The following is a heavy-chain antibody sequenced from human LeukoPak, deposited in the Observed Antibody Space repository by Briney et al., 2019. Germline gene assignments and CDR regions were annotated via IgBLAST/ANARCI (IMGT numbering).Heavy chain of an antibody. D-gene: IGHD2-15*01. J-gene: IGHJ3*02. CDR3: ARVPFRATHAFDI. CDR2: INSDGSST. V-gene: IGHV3-74*01. Sequence: GGSLRLSCAASGFTFSSYWMHWVRQAPGEGLVWVSRINSDGSSTSYADSVKGRFTISRDNAKNTLYLQMNSLRAEDTAVYYCARVPFRATHAFDIWGQGTMVTVSS. CDR1: GFTFSSYW.